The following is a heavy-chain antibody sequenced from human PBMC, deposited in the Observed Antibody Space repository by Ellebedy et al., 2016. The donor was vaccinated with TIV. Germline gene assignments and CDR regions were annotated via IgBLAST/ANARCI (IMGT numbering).Heavy chain of an antibody. D-gene: IGHD3-10*01. CDR2: INHSGNS. Sequence: SETLSLXXAVYGGSFSGYYWTWIRQPPGKGLEWIGEINHSGNSNYNQSLKSRVTISVDTSKNQFSLKLSSLTDVDTAFYYCARAPPTSGTLFYWGQGTLVTVSS. CDR3: ARAPPTSGTLFY. V-gene: IGHV4-34*01. CDR1: GGSFSGYY. J-gene: IGHJ4*02.